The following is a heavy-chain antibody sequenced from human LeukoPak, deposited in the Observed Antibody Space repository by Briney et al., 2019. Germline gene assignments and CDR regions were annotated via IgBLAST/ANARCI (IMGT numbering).Heavy chain of an antibody. CDR1: GGSISSYY. J-gene: IGHJ3*02. CDR3: ARDFKYYYDRGTSAFDI. CDR2: IYTSGST. D-gene: IGHD3-10*02. Sequence: SETLSLTCSVSGGSISSYYWSWIRQPAGKGLEWIGRIYTSGSTNYNPSLKSRVTISVDPSKNQFSLKLSSVTAADSAVYYCARDFKYYYDRGTSAFDIWGQGKLVTASS. V-gene: IGHV4-4*07.